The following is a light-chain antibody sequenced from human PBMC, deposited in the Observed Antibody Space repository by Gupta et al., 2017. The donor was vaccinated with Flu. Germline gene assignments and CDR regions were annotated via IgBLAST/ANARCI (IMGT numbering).Light chain of an antibody. J-gene: IGKJ2*01. CDR3: QQKDNLPYT. Sequence: PSSLSASVGDRVTITCQASQEISKYLNWYQQKPGKAPKLLIYDASKVETGVPSRFSGSGSGTDFTFTISSLQPEDIATYYCQQKDNLPYTFGQGTKLEIK. CDR2: DAS. V-gene: IGKV1-33*01. CDR1: QEISKY.